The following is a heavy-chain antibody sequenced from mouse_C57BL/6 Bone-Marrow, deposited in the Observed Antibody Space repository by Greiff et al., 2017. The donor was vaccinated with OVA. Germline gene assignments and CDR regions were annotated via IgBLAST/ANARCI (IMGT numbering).Heavy chain of an antibody. CDR1: GFTFSDYG. V-gene: IGHV5-17*01. J-gene: IGHJ2*01. CDR2: ISSGSSTI. CDR3: ARRDYDLYYFDY. D-gene: IGHD2-4*01. Sequence: EVQVVESGGGLVKPGGSLKLSCAASGFTFSDYGMHWVRQAPEKGLEWVAYISSGSSTIYYADTGKGRFTISRDNAKNTLFLQMTSLRSEDTAMYYCARRDYDLYYFDYWGQGTTLTVSS.